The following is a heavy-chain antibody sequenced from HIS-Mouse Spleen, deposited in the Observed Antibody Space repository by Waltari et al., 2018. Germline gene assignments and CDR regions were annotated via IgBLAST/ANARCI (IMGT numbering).Heavy chain of an antibody. CDR1: GCSISSGGYY. J-gene: IGHJ5*02. CDR3: ARSPYYDFWSGYSDNWFDP. D-gene: IGHD3-3*01. V-gene: IGHV4-31*03. CDR2: LHYSGST. Sequence: QVQLQESGPGLVKPSQTLSLTCTVSGCSISSGGYYWSWFRPHPGKGLEWIGYLHYSGSTYCNPSLKSRVTISVDTSKNQFSLKLSSVTAADTAVYYCARSPYYDFWSGYSDNWFDPWGQGTLVTVSS.